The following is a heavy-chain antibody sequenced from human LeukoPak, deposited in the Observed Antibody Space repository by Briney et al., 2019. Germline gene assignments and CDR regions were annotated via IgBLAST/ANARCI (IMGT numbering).Heavy chain of an antibody. D-gene: IGHD3-3*01. V-gene: IGHV1-2*06. CDR1: GYTFTGYY. Sequence: ASVKVSCKAFGYTFTGYYMHWVRQAPGQGLEWMGRINPNSGGTNYAQKFQGRVTMTRDTSISTAYMELSRLRSDDTAVYYCARVNYDVWSGYYNWFDPWGQGTLVTVSS. CDR2: INPNSGGT. CDR3: ARVNYDVWSGYYNWFDP. J-gene: IGHJ5*02.